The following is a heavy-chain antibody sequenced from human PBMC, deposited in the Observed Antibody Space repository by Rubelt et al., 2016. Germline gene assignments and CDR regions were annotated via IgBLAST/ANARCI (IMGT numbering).Heavy chain of an antibody. Sequence: VSGGSISTFYWTWIRQPPGRGLEWIGNLSNRGSTNYTPSLKSRLTMSVDTSKNQFSLTLTSVTAADTAVYYCAREEGCQQPIGYWGQGALVTVSS. J-gene: IGHJ4*01. CDR3: AREEGCQQPIGY. V-gene: IGHV4-59*01. CDR1: GGSISTFY. CDR2: LSNRGST. D-gene: IGHD6-13*01.